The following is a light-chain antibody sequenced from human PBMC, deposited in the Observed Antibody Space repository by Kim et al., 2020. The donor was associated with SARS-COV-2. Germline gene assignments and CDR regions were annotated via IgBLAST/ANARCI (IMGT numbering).Light chain of an antibody. Sequence: SPGERATLSCRASQSVSSNLAWYQQKPGQAPRLLIYGASIRATDVPARFSGSGFGTEFTFTISSLQSEDFAVYYCQQYDSWPTLTFGGGTKVDIK. V-gene: IGKV3-15*01. CDR2: GAS. J-gene: IGKJ4*01. CDR1: QSVSSN. CDR3: QQYDSWPTLT.